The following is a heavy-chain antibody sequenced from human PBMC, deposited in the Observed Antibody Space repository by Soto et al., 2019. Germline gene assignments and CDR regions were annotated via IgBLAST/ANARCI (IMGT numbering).Heavy chain of an antibody. Sequence: GGSLRLSCAASGFTFSGSAMHWVRQASGKGLEWVGRIRSKANSYATAYAASVKGRFTISRDDSKNTAYLQMNSLKTEDTAVYYCTRHRGDGYSYGRNKFDYWGQGTLVTVSS. J-gene: IGHJ4*02. CDR3: TRHRGDGYSYGRNKFDY. CDR2: IRSKANSYAT. D-gene: IGHD5-18*01. V-gene: IGHV3-73*01. CDR1: GFTFSGSA.